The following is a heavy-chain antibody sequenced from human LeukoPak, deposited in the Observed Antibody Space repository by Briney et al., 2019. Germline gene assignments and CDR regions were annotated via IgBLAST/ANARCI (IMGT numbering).Heavy chain of an antibody. CDR2: ISGSGGST. D-gene: IGHD6-13*01. J-gene: IGHJ4*02. Sequence: PGGSLRLSCAASGFTFSSYAMSWVRQAPGKGLEWVSAISGSGGSTYYADSVKGRFTISRDNSKNTLYLQMNSLRAEDTAVYYCATLTGYSSSWLDYWGQGTLVTVSS. CDR3: ATLTGYSSSWLDY. CDR1: GFTFSSYA. V-gene: IGHV3-23*01.